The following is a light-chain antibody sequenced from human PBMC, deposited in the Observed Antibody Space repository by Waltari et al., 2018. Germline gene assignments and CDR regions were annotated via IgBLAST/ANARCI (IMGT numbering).Light chain of an antibody. Sequence: ILLTHSPGTLSLSPWERATLSCRAIPSVSSSYFTCYQPKPGQAPRLLLYDASRRATGIPDRVSGSGSGTDFTLTSSRLEPEDFAVYYCQKNGSPPWTFGQGTKVEIK. V-gene: IGKV3-20*01. CDR2: DAS. CDR1: PSVSSSY. CDR3: QKNGSPPWT. J-gene: IGKJ1*01.